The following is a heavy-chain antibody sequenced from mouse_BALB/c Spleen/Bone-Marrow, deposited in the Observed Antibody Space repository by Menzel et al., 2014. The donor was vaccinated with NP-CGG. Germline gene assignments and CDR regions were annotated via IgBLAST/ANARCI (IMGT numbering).Heavy chain of an antibody. CDR2: IDPANGNT. CDR3: ARWEYYAMDY. V-gene: IGHV14-3*02. Sequence: VQLQQSGAELVKPGASVKLSCTASGFNIKDTYMHWVKQRPEQGLEWIGRIDPANGNTKYDPKFQGKATITADTSSNTAYLQLSSLASEDAAVYYCARWEYYAMDYWGQGTSVTVSS. J-gene: IGHJ4*01. D-gene: IGHD4-1*01. CDR1: GFNIKDTY.